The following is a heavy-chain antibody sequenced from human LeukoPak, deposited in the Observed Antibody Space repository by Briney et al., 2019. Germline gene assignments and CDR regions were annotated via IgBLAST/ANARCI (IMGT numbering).Heavy chain of an antibody. V-gene: IGHV4-39*07. CDR3: ARAGDSSGYLFYY. D-gene: IGHD3-22*01. Sequence: PSETLSLTCTVSGGSISSSSYYWGWIRQPPGKGLEWIGSIYYSGSTYYNPSLKSRVTISVDTSKNQFCLKLSSVTAADTAVYYCARAGDSSGYLFYYWGQGTLVTISS. CDR2: IYYSGST. J-gene: IGHJ4*02. CDR1: GGSISSSSYY.